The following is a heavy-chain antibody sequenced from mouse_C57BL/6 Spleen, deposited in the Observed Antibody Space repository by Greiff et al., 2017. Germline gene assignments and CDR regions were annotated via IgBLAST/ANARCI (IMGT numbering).Heavy chain of an antibody. D-gene: IGHD6-1*01. J-gene: IGHJ3*01. V-gene: IGHV1-55*01. CDR1: GYTFTSYW. CDR3: AREGAPLASSGFAY. Sequence: QVQLQQPGAELVKPGASVKMSCKASGYTFTSYWITWVKQRPGQGLEWIGDIYPGSGSTNYNEKFKSKATLTVDTSSSTAYMQLSSLTSEDSAVYYCAREGAPLASSGFAYWGQGTLVTVSA. CDR2: IYPGSGST.